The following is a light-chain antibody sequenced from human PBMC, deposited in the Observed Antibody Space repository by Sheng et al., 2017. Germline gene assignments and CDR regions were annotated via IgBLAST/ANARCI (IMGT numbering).Light chain of an antibody. Sequence: EIVMTQSPATLSVSPGERATLSCRASQSVSSNLAWYQQKPGQAPXLLIYGASTRATGIPARFSGSGSGTEFTLTISSLQSEDFAVYHCQQYNNWPRTFGQGTKVEIK. CDR2: GAS. CDR3: QQYNNWPRT. V-gene: IGKV3-15*01. J-gene: IGKJ1*01. CDR1: QSVSSN.